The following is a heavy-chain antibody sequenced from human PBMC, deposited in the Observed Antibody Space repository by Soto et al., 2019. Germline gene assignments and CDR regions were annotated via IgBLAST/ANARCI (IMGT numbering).Heavy chain of an antibody. Sequence: EVQLVESGGGLIQPGGSLRLSCAASGFTVSSNYMSWVRQAPGKGLEWVSVIYSGGSTYYADSVKGRFTISRDNSKNTLYLQMTSLRAEDTAVYYCARDRVESGYPEYFQHWGQGTLDTVSS. V-gene: IGHV3-53*01. CDR1: GFTVSSNY. J-gene: IGHJ1*01. CDR2: IYSGGST. D-gene: IGHD3-22*01. CDR3: ARDRVESGYPEYFQH.